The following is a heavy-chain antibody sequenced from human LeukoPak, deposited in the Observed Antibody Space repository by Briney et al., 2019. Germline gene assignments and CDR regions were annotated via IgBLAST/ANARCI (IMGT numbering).Heavy chain of an antibody. J-gene: IGHJ6*03. CDR1: GFTVSSNY. CDR2: IYSEGPS. CDR3: AKGDSSGWYYYYYYMDV. V-gene: IGHV3-66*01. Sequence: GGSLRLSCAASGFTVSSNYMNWVRRAPGKGLEWVSVIYSEGPSYYADSVKGRFTVSRDNSKNALFLQMNSLRAEDTAVYYCAKGDSSGWYYYYYYMDVWGKGTTVTVSS. D-gene: IGHD6-19*01.